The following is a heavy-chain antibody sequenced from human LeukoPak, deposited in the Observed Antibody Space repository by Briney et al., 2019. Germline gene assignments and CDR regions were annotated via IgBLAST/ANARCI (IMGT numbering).Heavy chain of an antibody. J-gene: IGHJ4*02. V-gene: IGHV1-69*01. CDR3: AIGHTYYYDSSGYYPHDY. CDR1: GGTFSINA. Sequence: SVKLSFKATGGTFSINAISWVRQGPGQGLGWMGGMIPIFGTANYSQKFQGRVTITAEESPSTAYIELSSLRSEDTAVYYCAIGHTYYYDSSGYYPHDYWGQGTLVTVSS. CDR2: MIPIFGTA. D-gene: IGHD3-22*01.